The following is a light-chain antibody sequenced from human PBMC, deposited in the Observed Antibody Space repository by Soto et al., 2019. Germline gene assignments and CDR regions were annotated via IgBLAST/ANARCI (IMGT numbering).Light chain of an antibody. CDR1: RGISTD. Sequence: IQLTQSPSSLSASVGDRVTVTCRASRGISTDLAWYQQKPGKAPRLLIYAASTLQSGVPSRFSGSGSGTDFTRTISSLQPEDFATYYCQQVNFYPTFGQGTKLEIK. CDR3: QQVNFYPT. V-gene: IGKV1-9*01. J-gene: IGKJ2*01. CDR2: AAS.